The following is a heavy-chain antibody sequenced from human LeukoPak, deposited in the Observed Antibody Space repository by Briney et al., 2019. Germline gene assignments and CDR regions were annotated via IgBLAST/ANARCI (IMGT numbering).Heavy chain of an antibody. CDR3: AKGGYSYDSSGHTPLDY. J-gene: IGHJ4*02. CDR2: IRYDGSKK. V-gene: IGHV3-30*02. Sequence: GGSLRLSCGASGFTFSSYGMHWVRQAPGKGLEWVAFIRYDGSKKSHADSVKGRFTISRDNSKNTLHLQMNSLRAEDTAVYYCAKGGYSYDSSGHTPLDYWGQGTLVTVSS. D-gene: IGHD3-22*01. CDR1: GFTFSSYG.